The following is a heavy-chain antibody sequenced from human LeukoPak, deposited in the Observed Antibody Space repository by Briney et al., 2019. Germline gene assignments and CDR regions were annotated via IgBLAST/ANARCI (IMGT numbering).Heavy chain of an antibody. J-gene: IGHJ4*02. Sequence: SETLSLTCTVSGGSISSYYWSWIRQPPGKGLEWIGYIYYSGSTTSNPSLKSRVTISVDTSKNQFSLKLSSVTAADTAVYYCARRRGETYCSSTSCYTGTKGNYFDYWGQGTLVTVSS. CDR3: ARRRGETYCSSTSCYTGTKGNYFDY. V-gene: IGHV4-59*01. D-gene: IGHD2-2*02. CDR1: GGSISSYY. CDR2: IYYSGST.